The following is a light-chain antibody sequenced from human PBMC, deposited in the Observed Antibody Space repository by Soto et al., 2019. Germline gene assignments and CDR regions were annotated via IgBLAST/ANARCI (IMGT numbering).Light chain of an antibody. CDR2: GAS. J-gene: IGKJ1*01. V-gene: IGKV3-20*01. Sequence: EIVLTQSPGTLSLSPGERATLSCRASQSVSSSYLAWYQQKPGQAPRLLIHGASSRATGIPDRFSGSGSGTDLTLTISRLEPEDFAVYYCQQYGSSPWTFGKGTKVEIK. CDR3: QQYGSSPWT. CDR1: QSVSSSY.